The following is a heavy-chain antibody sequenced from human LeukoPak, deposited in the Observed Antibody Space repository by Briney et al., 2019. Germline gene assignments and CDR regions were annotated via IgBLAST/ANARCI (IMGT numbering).Heavy chain of an antibody. CDR1: GFXFSTYF. J-gene: IGHJ4*02. CDR3: VKDDSYYYDSSGYPH. D-gene: IGHD3-22*01. CDR2: ISSNGGST. V-gene: IGHV3-64D*09. Sequence: GGSLRLSCSASGFXFSTYFMHWVRKAPGKGLEYVSAISSNGGSTYYADSVKGRFTISRDNSKNTLYLQMSSLRAEDTAVYHCVKDDSYYYDSSGYPHWGQGILVTVSS.